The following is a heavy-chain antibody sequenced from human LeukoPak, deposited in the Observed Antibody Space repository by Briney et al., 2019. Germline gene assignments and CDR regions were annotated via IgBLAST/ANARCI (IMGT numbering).Heavy chain of an antibody. J-gene: IGHJ4*02. D-gene: IGHD6-13*01. CDR2: INPYSGDT. CDR3: ARDRGSLSGSWYTGY. Sequence: ASVKVSCKASGYTFTGYHIHWVRQAPGQGLEWMGRINPYSGDTNFAQKFQGRVTMTRDTSITTAYMHLSSLTPDDAAVYFCARDRGSLSGSWYTGYWGQGTQVTVSS. CDR1: GYTFTGYH. V-gene: IGHV1-2*06.